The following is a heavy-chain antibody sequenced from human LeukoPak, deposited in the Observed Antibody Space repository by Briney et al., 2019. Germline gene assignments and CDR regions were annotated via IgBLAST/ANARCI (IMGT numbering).Heavy chain of an antibody. CDR3: ARDVDTPIVATKIDY. J-gene: IGHJ4*02. CDR1: GYTFTSYG. D-gene: IGHD5-12*01. V-gene: IGHV1-18*01. CDR2: ISAYNGNT. Sequence: ASVKVSCKASGYTFTSYGISWVRQAPGQGLEWMGWISAYNGNTNYAQKLQGRVTMTTDTSTSTAYMELRSLRSDDTAVYYCARDVDTPIVATKIDYWGRGTLVTVSS.